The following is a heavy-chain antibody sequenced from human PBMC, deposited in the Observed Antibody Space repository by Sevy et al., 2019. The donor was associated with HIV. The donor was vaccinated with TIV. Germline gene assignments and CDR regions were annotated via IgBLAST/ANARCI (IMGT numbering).Heavy chain of an antibody. Sequence: ASVKVSCKVSGYTLTQFSMHWVRQAPGKGLEWMTTFDPEDGDPEEGKTIYARKFLGRVTMTEETSTDTAYMELSSLRSDDTAVYYCATTKDYYDSSGYPFDYWGQGTLVTVSS. CDR2: FDPEDGDPEEGKT. D-gene: IGHD3-22*01. V-gene: IGHV1-24*01. CDR3: ATTKDYYDSSGYPFDY. J-gene: IGHJ4*02. CDR1: GYTLTQFS.